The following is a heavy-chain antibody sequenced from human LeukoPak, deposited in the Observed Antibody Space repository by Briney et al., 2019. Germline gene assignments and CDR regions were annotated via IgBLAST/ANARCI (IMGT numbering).Heavy chain of an antibody. CDR2: INPGGSST. Sequence: GGSLRLSCAASGFTFSSYWTHWVRHVPGKGLVWVSRINPGGSSTAYADSVKGRFTISRDNAKNTLYLQMDSLRAEDTAIYYCARSNQADDYWGQGTLVTVSS. V-gene: IGHV3-74*01. CDR1: GFTFSSYW. CDR3: ARSNQADDY. J-gene: IGHJ4*02. D-gene: IGHD1-14*01.